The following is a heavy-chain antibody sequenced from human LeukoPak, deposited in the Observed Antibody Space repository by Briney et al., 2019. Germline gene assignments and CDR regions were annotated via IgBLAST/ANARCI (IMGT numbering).Heavy chain of an antibody. CDR2: INSDGSST. D-gene: IGHD3-22*01. CDR3: AKVIRASISVIVVVKASFDY. Sequence: GGSLRLSCAASGFTFSSYWMHWVRQAPGKGLVWVSRINSDGSSTSYGDSVKGRFTISRDNFKNTLYWQMKSLRAEDTAVYYCAKVIRASISVIVVVKASFDYWGQGSLVTVSS. J-gene: IGHJ4*02. CDR1: GFTFSSYW. V-gene: IGHV3-74*01.